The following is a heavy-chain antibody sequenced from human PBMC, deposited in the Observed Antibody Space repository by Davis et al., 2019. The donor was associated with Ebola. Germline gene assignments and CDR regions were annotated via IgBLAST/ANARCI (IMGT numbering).Heavy chain of an antibody. CDR1: GFTFSYSG. CDR2: IQSDGGNK. CDR3: VRGGSPTAY. J-gene: IGHJ1*01. Sequence: GESLKISCAASGFTFSYSGMHWVRQAPGKGLEWVAFIQSDGGNKYYADSVKGRFTISRDNAKSSLYLQMNSLRAEDTAVFYCVRGGSPTAYWGQGTPVTVSS. V-gene: IGHV3-30*02.